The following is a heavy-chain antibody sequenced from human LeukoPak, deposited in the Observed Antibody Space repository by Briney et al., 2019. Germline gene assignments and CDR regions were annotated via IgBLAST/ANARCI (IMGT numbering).Heavy chain of an antibody. V-gene: IGHV3-30*03. CDR2: ISYDGSNK. Sequence: SGGSLRLSCAASGFTFSGYGMHWVRQAPGKGLEWVAVISYDGSNKYYADSVKGRFTISRDNSKNTLYLQMNSLRAEDTAVYYCARRSYYYDSSGYYYFDYWGQGTLVTVSS. D-gene: IGHD3-22*01. CDR3: ARRSYYYDSSGYYYFDY. CDR1: GFTFSGYG. J-gene: IGHJ4*02.